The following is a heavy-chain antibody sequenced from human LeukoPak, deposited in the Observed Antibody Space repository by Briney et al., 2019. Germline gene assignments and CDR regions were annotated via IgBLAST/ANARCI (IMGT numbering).Heavy chain of an antibody. CDR3: AKGTTITSPFDY. CDR2: ISDSGGST. V-gene: IGHV3-23*01. Sequence: GESLRLSCAASGFTFSSYAMSWVRQAPGKGLEWVSTISDSGGSTYYADSVKGRFTISRDNFKNTLYLEMNSLRAEDTAVYYCAKGTTITSPFDYWGQGTLVTASS. D-gene: IGHD3-10*01. J-gene: IGHJ4*02. CDR1: GFTFSSYA.